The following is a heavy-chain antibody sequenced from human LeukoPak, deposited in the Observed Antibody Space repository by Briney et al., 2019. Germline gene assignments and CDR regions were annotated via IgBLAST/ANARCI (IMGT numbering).Heavy chain of an antibody. V-gene: IGHV4-34*01. CDR3: ARFGSIAARAGAFDI. CDR2: INHSGST. CDR1: GGSFSGYY. Sequence: SETLSLTCAVYGGSFSGYYWGWIRQPPGKGLEWIGEINHSGSTNYNPSLKSRVTISVDTSKNQFSLKLSSVTAADTAVYYCARFGSIAARAGAFDIWGQGTMVTVSS. J-gene: IGHJ3*02. D-gene: IGHD6-6*01.